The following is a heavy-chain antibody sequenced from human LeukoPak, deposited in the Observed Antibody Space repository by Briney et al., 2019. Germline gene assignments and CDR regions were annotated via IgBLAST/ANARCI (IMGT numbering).Heavy chain of an antibody. CDR3: ARHAVRGYSYLDY. Sequence: SETLSVTCGVSGGSISSTNWWSWVRQPPGQGLEWIGEISLTGRTNYNPSLNGRVTMSLDESRNQLSLNLTSVTAADTAVYYCARHAVRGYSYLDYWGQGTLVTVSS. D-gene: IGHD5-18*01. CDR2: ISLTGRT. CDR1: GGSISSTNW. J-gene: IGHJ4*02. V-gene: IGHV4-4*02.